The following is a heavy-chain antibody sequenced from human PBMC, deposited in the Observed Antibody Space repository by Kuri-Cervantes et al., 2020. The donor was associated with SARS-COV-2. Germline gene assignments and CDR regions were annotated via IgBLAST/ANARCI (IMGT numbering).Heavy chain of an antibody. J-gene: IGHJ4*02. D-gene: IGHD1-7*01. Sequence: SVKVSCRASGGTFSSYAISWVRQAPGQGLEWMGGIIPILGTANYAQKFQGRVTITADKSTSTAYMELSSLRSEDTAVYYCARVKGTLGFFDYWGQGTLVTVSS. CDR3: ARVKGTLGFFDY. V-gene: IGHV1-69*10. CDR2: IIPILGTA. CDR1: GGTFSSYA.